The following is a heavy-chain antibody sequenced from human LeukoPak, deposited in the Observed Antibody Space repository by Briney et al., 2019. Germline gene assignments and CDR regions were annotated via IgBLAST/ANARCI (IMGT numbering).Heavy chain of an antibody. J-gene: IGHJ5*02. CDR2: IYYSGST. CDR1: GGSLSSSSYY. Sequence: SETLSLTCTVSGGSLSSSSYYWGWIRQPPGKGLEWIGSIYYSGSTYYNPSLKSRVTISVDTSKNQFSLKLSSVTAADTAVYYCASVLRYFALDPWGQGTLVTVSS. CDR3: ASVLRYFALDP. D-gene: IGHD3-9*01. V-gene: IGHV4-39*07.